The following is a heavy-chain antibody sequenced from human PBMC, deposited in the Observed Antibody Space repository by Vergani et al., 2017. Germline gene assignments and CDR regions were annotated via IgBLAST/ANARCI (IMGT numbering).Heavy chain of an antibody. CDR3: AKVGRSEVAGTFGAFDI. J-gene: IGHJ3*02. D-gene: IGHD6-19*01. Sequence: EVQLLESGGGLVQPGGSLRLSCAASGSTFSSYAMSWVRQAPGKGLEWLSTLRASDRRMHYVDSVKGRFTISRDISKNTLFLHMNSLRPEDTAVYYCAKVGRSEVAGTFGAFDIWGQGTMVTVSS. CDR2: LRASDRRM. V-gene: IGHV3-23*01. CDR1: GSTFSSYA.